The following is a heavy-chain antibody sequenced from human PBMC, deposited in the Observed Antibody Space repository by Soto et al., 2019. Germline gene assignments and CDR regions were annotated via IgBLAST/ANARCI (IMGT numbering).Heavy chain of an antibody. D-gene: IGHD3-10*01. Sequence: QVQLQESGPGLVKPSGTLSLTCAVSGGSISSSNWWSWVRQPPGKGLEWIGDIYHSGSTNYNPSLMSRLTISVDRSKNQLALKLRSVTAADTAVYYCTRDMIYGAERSYYYYAMDVWGRGTTVTVSS. CDR3: TRDMIYGAERSYYYYAMDV. J-gene: IGHJ6*02. CDR1: GGSISSSNW. CDR2: IYHSGST. V-gene: IGHV4-4*02.